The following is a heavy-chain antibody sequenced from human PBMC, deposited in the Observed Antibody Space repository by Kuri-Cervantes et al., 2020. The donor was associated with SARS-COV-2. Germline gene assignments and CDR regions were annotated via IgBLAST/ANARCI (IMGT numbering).Heavy chain of an antibody. CDR3: ARGSSSTYFDY. CDR1: GFTFSSYS. V-gene: IGHV3-21*01. J-gene: IGHJ4*02. CDR2: ISSSSSYI. D-gene: IGHD6-6*01. Sequence: ETLSLTCAASGFTFSSYSMNWVRQAPGKGLEWVSSISSSSSYIYYADSVKGRFTISRDNAENSLYLQMNSLRAEDTAVYYCARGSSSTYFDYWGQGTLVTVSS.